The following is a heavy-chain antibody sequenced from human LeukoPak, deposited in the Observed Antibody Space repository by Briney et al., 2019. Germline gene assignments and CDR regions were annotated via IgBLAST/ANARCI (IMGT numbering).Heavy chain of an antibody. CDR1: GFTFSSYW. CDR2: ISGSGGST. J-gene: IGHJ4*02. CDR3: AKGNDFWSGYYGIGDY. Sequence: PGGSLRLSCAASGFTFSSYWMSWVRQAPGKGLEWVSAISGSGGSTYYADSVKGRFTISRDNSKNTLYLQMNSLRAEDTAVYYCAKGNDFWSGYYGIGDYWGQGTLVTVSS. D-gene: IGHD3-3*01. V-gene: IGHV3-23*01.